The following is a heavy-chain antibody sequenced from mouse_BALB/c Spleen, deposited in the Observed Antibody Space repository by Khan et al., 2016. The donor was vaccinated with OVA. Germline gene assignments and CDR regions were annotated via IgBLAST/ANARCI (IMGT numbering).Heavy chain of an antibody. CDR1: GFTFSSYG. CDR2: ISSGSSYT. Sequence: EVELVESGGDLVKPGGSLKLSCAASGFTFSSYGMPWVRQTPEKRLEWVATISSGSSYTYYPDSVKGRFTISRDNAKNTLYLQMSSLKSEDTAMSYCARHEATMILSAYWGQGTLLTVSA. J-gene: IGHJ3*01. CDR3: ARHEATMILSAY. D-gene: IGHD2-4*01. V-gene: IGHV5-6*01.